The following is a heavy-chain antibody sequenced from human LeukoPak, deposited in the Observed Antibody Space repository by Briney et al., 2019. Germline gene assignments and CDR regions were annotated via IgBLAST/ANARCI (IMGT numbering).Heavy chain of an antibody. CDR2: INHSGST. CDR3: ARGTKSRQWLAYYFDY. Sequence: PSETLSLTCAVYGGSFSGYYWSWIRQPPGKGLEWIGEINHSGSTNYNPSLKSRVTISVDTSKNQFSLKLSSVTAADTAVYYCARGTKSRQWLAYYFDYWGQGTLVTVSS. CDR1: GGSFSGYY. D-gene: IGHD6-19*01. V-gene: IGHV4-34*01. J-gene: IGHJ4*02.